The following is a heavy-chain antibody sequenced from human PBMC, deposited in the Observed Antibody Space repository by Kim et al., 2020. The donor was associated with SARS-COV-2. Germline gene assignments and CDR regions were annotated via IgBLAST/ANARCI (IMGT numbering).Heavy chain of an antibody. V-gene: IGHV3-7*03. CDR3: ARVGLDLERYLWLDP. J-gene: IGHJ5*02. Sequence: DSVKGRFTISRDNTKNSLYLQLNSLKVEATASYSCARVGLDLERYLWLDPWGQGTVVTVSS. D-gene: IGHD1-1*01.